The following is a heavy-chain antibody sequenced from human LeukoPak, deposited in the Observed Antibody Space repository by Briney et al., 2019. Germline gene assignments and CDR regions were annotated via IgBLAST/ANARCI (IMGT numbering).Heavy chain of an antibody. CDR2: ISTSGST. V-gene: IGHV4-4*07. D-gene: IGHD3-22*01. CDR3: ARVRYSDSSVLTRKRSYYFDY. J-gene: IGHJ4*02. CDR1: GGSISSYY. Sequence: SETLSLACTVSGGSISSYYWSWIRQPAGKGLESIGHISTSGSTNYNPSLKSRVTMSVDTSKNQFSLKLSSVTAADTAVYYCARVRYSDSSVLTRKRSYYFDYWGQGTLVTVSS.